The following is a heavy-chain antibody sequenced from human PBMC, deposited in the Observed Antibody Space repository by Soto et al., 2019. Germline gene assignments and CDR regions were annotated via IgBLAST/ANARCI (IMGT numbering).Heavy chain of an antibody. CDR3: ARDQGITTFGVYSMYYYGMDV. CDR1: GYTFTNSG. J-gene: IGHJ6*02. CDR2: ISTDNGNT. D-gene: IGHD3-3*01. Sequence: QVQLVQSGAEVKKPGASVKVSCKASGYTFTNSGISWVRQAPGQGLEWMGWISTDNGNTNYAQHLQGRVSMTTDTSTRTASMDLRSLRSDDTAVYYCARDQGITTFGVYSMYYYGMDVWGQGTTVTVSS. V-gene: IGHV1-18*01.